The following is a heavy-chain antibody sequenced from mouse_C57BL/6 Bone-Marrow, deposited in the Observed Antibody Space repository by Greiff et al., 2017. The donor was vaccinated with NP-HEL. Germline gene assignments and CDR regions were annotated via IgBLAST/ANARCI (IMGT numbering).Heavy chain of an antibody. CDR2: IDPANGNT. CDR1: GFNIKNTY. Sequence: DVKLEESVAELVRPGASVKLSCTASGFNIKNTYMHWVKQRPEQGLEWIGRIDPANGNTKYAPKFQGKATITADTSSNTAYLQLSSLTSEDTAIYYCARVRYYGSRGFAYWGQGTLVTVSA. J-gene: IGHJ3*01. CDR3: ARVRYYGSRGFAY. V-gene: IGHV14-3*01. D-gene: IGHD1-1*01.